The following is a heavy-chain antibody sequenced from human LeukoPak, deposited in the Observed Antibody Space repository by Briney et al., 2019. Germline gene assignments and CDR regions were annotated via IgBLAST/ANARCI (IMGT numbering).Heavy chain of an antibody. D-gene: IGHD3-3*01. Sequence: GGSLRLSCAASGFTFSSYALSWVRQAPGKGLEWVSAISDSGGSTYYADSVKGRFIISRDNSKNTLYLQMNSLRAEDTAVYYCATYDFWSGYGVGYWGQGTLVTVSS. V-gene: IGHV3-23*01. J-gene: IGHJ4*02. CDR2: ISDSGGST. CDR1: GFTFSSYA. CDR3: ATYDFWSGYGVGY.